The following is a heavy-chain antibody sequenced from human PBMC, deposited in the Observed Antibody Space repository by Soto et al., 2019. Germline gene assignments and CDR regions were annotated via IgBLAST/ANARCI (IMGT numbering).Heavy chain of an antibody. V-gene: IGHV3-49*03. CDR3: SRASCHITKILEDVDV. J-gene: IGHJ6*02. CDR2: IRIKAYGGTT. Sequence: EVQLVESGGDLVQPGRSLRLSCTASGFTFGAYAMGWFRQAPGKGLEWVGFIRIKAYGGTTEYAASVKGRLTITWHDAVNIAYVELNNLKTEDTGVYYCSRASCHITKILEDVDVWGQGTPVTVSS. D-gene: IGHD3-22*01. CDR1: GFTFGAYA.